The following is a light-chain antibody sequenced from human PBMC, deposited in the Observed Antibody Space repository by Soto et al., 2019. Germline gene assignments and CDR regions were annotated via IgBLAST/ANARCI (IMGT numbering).Light chain of an antibody. J-gene: IGKJ4*01. CDR1: QGIGDT. CDR3: QPYNNWPLT. V-gene: IGKV3-15*01. Sequence: EIVMTQFPATLSVSPGERATLSCRASQGIGDTLAWYQHKPGQTPRLLIYDTSTRATGVPTRFSGSRSGAEFTLTINSLQSEDLAVYYCQPYNNWPLTFGGGTKVDIK. CDR2: DTS.